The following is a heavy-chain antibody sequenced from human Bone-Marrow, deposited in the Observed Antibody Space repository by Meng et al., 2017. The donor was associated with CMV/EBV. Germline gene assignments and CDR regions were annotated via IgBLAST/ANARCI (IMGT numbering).Heavy chain of an antibody. CDR1: GFTFSSYS. Sequence: GESLKISWAASGFTFSSYSMNWVRQAPGKGLEWVSYISSSSSTIYYADSVKGRFTISRDNAKNSLYLQMNSLRAEDTAVYYCARTTLFGCWGQGDLVTVSS. D-gene: IGHD1-14*01. J-gene: IGHJ4*02. CDR3: ARTTLFGC. V-gene: IGHV3-48*04. CDR2: ISSSSSTI.